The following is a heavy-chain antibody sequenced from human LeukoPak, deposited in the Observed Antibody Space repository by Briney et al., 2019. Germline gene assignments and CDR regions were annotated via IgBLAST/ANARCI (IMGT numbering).Heavy chain of an antibody. Sequence: AGRSLRLSCVGSGFSLDDYAMHWVRQVPGKGLEWVSSISWDSGNQAYTDSLKGRFTISRDNSKNSLYLQMNSLRSEDTAFYYCAKGLVGTTLVDYWGQGTLVTVSS. CDR3: AKGLVGTTLVDY. CDR1: GFSLDDYA. V-gene: IGHV3-9*01. CDR2: ISWDSGNQ. J-gene: IGHJ4*02. D-gene: IGHD1-1*01.